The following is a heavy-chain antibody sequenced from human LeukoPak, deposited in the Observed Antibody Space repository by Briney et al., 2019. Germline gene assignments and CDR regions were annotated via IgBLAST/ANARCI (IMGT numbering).Heavy chain of an antibody. CDR1: GFTFSNYW. Sequence: PGGSLRLSCAASGFTFSNYWMSWVRQAPGKGLEWVANIKQDESKEYYGDSVKGRFTISRDNAKNSLYLQMNSLRAEDTAIYYCAKDRTVGASYWYFDLWGRGTLVTVSS. CDR2: IKQDESKE. V-gene: IGHV3-7*03. D-gene: IGHD1-26*01. CDR3: AKDRTVGASYWYFDL. J-gene: IGHJ2*01.